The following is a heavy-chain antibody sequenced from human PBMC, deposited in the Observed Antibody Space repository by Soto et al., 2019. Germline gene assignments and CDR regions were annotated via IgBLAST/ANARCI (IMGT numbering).Heavy chain of an antibody. V-gene: IGHV3-74*01. CDR1: GLTFSPYC. D-gene: IGHD1-1*01. CDR2: INREGTTT. Sequence: GGSLRLSCAVSGLTFSPYCMHWVRQAPGKGLVWVSRINREGTTTTYADSVKARSIVPRDNAKKTLYLQMNSLRAEATAVYYCAGSWNNNAFDMWGQGTMVTVSS. CDR3: AGSWNNNAFDM. J-gene: IGHJ3*02.